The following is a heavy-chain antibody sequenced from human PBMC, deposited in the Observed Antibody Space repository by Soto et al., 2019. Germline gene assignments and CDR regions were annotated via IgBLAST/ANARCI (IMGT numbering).Heavy chain of an antibody. V-gene: IGHV4-4*02. Sequence: QVQLQESGPGLVKPSWTLSLTCAVSGVSSSRSNCWSGVSQPPGKGLERIGEIYHSGSTNYNPSLKSRVTISVDKSKNQFSLKLSSVTAADTAVYYCATLYSSGLHWGQGTLVTVSS. CDR2: IYHSGST. D-gene: IGHD6-19*01. CDR3: ATLYSSGLH. CDR1: GVSSSRSNC. J-gene: IGHJ4*02.